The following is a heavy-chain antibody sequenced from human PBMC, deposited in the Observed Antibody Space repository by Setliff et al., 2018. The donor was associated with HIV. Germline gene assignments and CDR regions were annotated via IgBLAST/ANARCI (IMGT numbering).Heavy chain of an antibody. D-gene: IGHD4-17*01. Sequence: PSETLSLTCTVSGGSISTYYLTWIRQPAGKGLEWIGRIFASGSTNYNPSLKSRVTLSVDTSKHQFSLKLSSVTAADTAVYYCARVQMAYAAFDVWGQGTMVTVS. J-gene: IGHJ3*01. V-gene: IGHV4-4*07. CDR3: ARVQMAYAAFDV. CDR1: GGSISTYY. CDR2: IFASGST.